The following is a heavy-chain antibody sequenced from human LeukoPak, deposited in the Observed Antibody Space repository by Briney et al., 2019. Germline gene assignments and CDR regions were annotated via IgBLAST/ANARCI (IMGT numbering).Heavy chain of an antibody. J-gene: IGHJ4*02. CDR1: GYTFISYY. CDR3: ARDYLRGDSSGWYDY. CDR2: INPSGGGT. V-gene: IGHV1-46*01. D-gene: IGHD6-19*01. Sequence: ASVKVSCKASGYTFISYYMHWVRQAPGQGLEWMGIINPSGGGTSYAQKFQGRVSMTGDTSTSTVYMELSSLRSEDTAVYYCARDYLRGDSSGWYDYWGQGTQVTVSS.